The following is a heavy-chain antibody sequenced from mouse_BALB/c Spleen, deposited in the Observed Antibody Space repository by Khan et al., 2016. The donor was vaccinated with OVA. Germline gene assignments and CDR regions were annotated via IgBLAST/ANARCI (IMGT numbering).Heavy chain of an antibody. J-gene: IGHJ3*01. CDR1: GFTFSTYG. Sequence: EVELVESGGDLVKPGGSLKLSCAASGFTFSTYGMSWVRQTPDKRLEWVATVSSGGSYTYYPDSVKGRFTIFSNNAKNTLYLQMNSLKSEDTAMFYCARLAYYYDSEGFAYWGQGTLVTVSA. D-gene: IGHD1-1*01. V-gene: IGHV5-6*01. CDR3: ARLAYYYDSEGFAY. CDR2: VSSGGSYT.